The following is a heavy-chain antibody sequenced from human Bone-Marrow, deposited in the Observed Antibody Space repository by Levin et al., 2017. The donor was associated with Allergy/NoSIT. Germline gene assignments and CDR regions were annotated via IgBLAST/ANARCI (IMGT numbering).Heavy chain of an antibody. D-gene: IGHD3-22*01. CDR2: ISSSSSTI. Sequence: GGSLRLSCAASGFTFSSYSMNWVRQAPGKGLEWVSYISSSSSTIYYADSVKGRFTISRDNAKNSLYLQMNSLRAEDTAVYYCARDQKKKYDYDSSGYYPTYAFDIWGQGTMVTVSS. J-gene: IGHJ3*02. CDR1: GFTFSSYS. V-gene: IGHV3-48*04. CDR3: ARDQKKKYDYDSSGYYPTYAFDI.